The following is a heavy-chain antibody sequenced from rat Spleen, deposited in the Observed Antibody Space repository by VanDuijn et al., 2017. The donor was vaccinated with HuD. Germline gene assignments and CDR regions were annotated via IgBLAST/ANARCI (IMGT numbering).Heavy chain of an antibody. CDR2: ISYGDSSGHSGT. D-gene: IGHD1-9*01. CDR1: GFTFNDYY. Sequence: EVQLVESGGGLVQPGRSMRLSCAASGFTFNDYYMAWVRQAPEKGLEWVASISYGDSSGHSGTYYRDSVKGRFTISRDIAKSTLSLQMDSLRSEDTATYYCARRHYGYTDYFDYWGQGVMVTVSS. CDR3: ARRHYGYTDYFDY. V-gene: IGHV5-22*01. J-gene: IGHJ2*01.